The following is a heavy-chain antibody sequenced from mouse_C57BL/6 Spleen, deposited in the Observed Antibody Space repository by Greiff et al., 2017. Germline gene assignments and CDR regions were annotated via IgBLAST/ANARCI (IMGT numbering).Heavy chain of an antibody. CDR2: IYPGDGDT. V-gene: IGHV1-80*01. CDR1: GYAFSSYW. J-gene: IGHJ4*01. Sequence: QVQLQQSGAELVKPGASVKISCKASGYAFSSYWMNWVKQRPGKGLEWIGQIYPGDGDTNYNGKFKGKATLTADKSSSTAYMQLSSLTSEDSAVYFCARQGTVVANDDMDYWGQGTSVTVSS. CDR3: ARQGTVVANDDMDY. D-gene: IGHD1-1*01.